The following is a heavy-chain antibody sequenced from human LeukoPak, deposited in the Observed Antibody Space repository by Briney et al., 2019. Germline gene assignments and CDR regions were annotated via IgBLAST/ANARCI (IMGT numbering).Heavy chain of an antibody. CDR2: IWYDGSNK. CDR1: GFTFSSYG. J-gene: IGHJ6*02. D-gene: IGHD2-15*01. Sequence: GGSLRLSCAASGFTFSSYGMHWVRQAPGKGLEWVAVIWYDGSNKYYADSVKGRFTISRDNSKNTLYLQMNSLRAEDTAVYYCARDLCQGYGGNWCYYGMDVWGQGTTVTVSS. V-gene: IGHV3-33*01. CDR3: ARDLCQGYGGNWCYYGMDV.